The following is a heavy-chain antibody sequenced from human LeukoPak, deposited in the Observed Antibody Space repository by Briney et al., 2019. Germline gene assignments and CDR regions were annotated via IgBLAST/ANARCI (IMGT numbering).Heavy chain of an antibody. CDR3: ARGAHVVVVAASIGDAFDI. Sequence: GESLKISCKGSGYSFTSYWIGWVRQMPGKGLEWMGIIYPGDSDTRYSPSFQGQVTISADKSISTAYLQWSSLKASDTAMYYCARGAHVVVVAASIGDAFDIWGQGTMVTVSS. CDR2: IYPGDSDT. D-gene: IGHD2-15*01. J-gene: IGHJ3*02. V-gene: IGHV5-51*01. CDR1: GYSFTSYW.